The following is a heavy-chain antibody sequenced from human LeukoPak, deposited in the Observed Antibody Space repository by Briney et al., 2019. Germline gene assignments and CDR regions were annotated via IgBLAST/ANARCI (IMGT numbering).Heavy chain of an antibody. D-gene: IGHD3-9*01. CDR3: ARVAPYDILTGYYDY. V-gene: IGHV3-53*01. CDR1: GFTVSSNY. Sequence: GGSLRLSCAASGFTVSSNYMSWVRQAPGKGLEWVSVIYSGGSTYYADSVKGRFTISRDNSKNTLYLQMNSLRAEDTAVYYCARVAPYDILTGYYDYWGQGTLVTVSS. CDR2: IYSGGST. J-gene: IGHJ4*02.